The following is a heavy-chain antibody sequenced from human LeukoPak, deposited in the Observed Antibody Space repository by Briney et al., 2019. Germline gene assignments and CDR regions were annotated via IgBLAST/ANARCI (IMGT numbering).Heavy chain of an antibody. CDR1: GGSISSGSYY. CDR3: ARDSYGSGSEDAFDI. D-gene: IGHD3-10*01. Sequence: SETVSLTCTVSGGSISSGSYYWSWIRQPAGKGLEWIGHIYTSGSTNYNPSLKSRVTISVDTSKNQFSLKLSSVTAADTAVYYCARDSYGSGSEDAFDIWGQGTMVTVSS. J-gene: IGHJ3*02. CDR2: IYTSGST. V-gene: IGHV4-61*09.